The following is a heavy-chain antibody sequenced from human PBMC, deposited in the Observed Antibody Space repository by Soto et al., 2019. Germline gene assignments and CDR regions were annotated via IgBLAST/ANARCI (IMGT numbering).Heavy chain of an antibody. D-gene: IGHD2-15*01. V-gene: IGHV6-1*01. Sequence: SQTLSLSCVGSGDTVSSNSVAWNWVRQSPSRGLEWLGRTYYRSRWYSDYAVSVRSRIDINADTSKNHVSLQLNSVTPEDTAVYYCARSEEDSDYYYYGMDVWGQGTTVTVSS. CDR1: GDTVSSNSVA. CDR2: TYYRSRWYS. CDR3: ARSEEDSDYYYYGMDV. J-gene: IGHJ6*02.